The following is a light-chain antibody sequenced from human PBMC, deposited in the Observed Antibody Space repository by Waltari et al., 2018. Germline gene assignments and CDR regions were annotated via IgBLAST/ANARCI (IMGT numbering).Light chain of an antibody. J-gene: IGKJ3*01. CDR1: QSISSW. Sequence: DIQMTQSPSTPSASVGDRVTITCRASQSISSWLAWYQQKPGKGPKVLIYKASTLESGVPSRFSGSGSGTEFTLTISSLQPDDSATYYCQQYNSYSITFGPGTKVEI. CDR3: QQYNSYSIT. CDR2: KAS. V-gene: IGKV1-5*03.